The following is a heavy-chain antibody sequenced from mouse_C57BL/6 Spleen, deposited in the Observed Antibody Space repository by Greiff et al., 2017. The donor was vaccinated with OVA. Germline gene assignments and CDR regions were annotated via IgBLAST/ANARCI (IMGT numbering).Heavy chain of an antibody. CDR1: GYTFTDYE. D-gene: IGHD4-1*01. J-gene: IGHJ3*01. CDR2: IDPETGGT. CDR3: TDWDEAY. Sequence: QVHVKQSGAELVRPGASVTLSCKASGYTFTDYEMHWVKQTPVHGLEWIGAIDPETGGTAYNQKFKGKAILTADKSSSTAYMELRSLTSEDSAVYYCTDWDEAYGGQGTRVTVSA. V-gene: IGHV1-15*01.